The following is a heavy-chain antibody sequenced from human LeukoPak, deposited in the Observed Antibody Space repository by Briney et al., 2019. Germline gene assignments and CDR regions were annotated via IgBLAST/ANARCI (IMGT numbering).Heavy chain of an antibody. V-gene: IGHV3-30*03. CDR2: ISYDGNNK. Sequence: GGSLRLSCAASGFTVRSNYMNWVRQAPGKGLEWVAVISYDGNNKYYADSVKGRFTISRDNSKNTLYLQMNSLRADDTAVYYCASTPARGANDYWGQGTLVTVSS. CDR1: GFTVRSNY. D-gene: IGHD1-26*01. CDR3: ASTPARGANDY. J-gene: IGHJ4*02.